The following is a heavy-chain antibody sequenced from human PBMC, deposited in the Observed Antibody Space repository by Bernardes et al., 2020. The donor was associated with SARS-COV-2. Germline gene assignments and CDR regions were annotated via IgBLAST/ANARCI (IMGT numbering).Heavy chain of an antibody. J-gene: IGHJ6*03. CDR2: IYYSGST. CDR1: GGSISSYY. D-gene: IGHD4-17*01. Sequence: SETLSLTCTVSGGSISSYYWSWIRQPPGKGLKWIGYIYYSGSTNYNPSLKSRVTISVDTSKNQFSLKLSSVTAADTAVYYCARQVRSMPDYGDYYYYYYMDVWGKGTTVTVSS. CDR3: ARQVRSMPDYGDYYYYYYMDV. V-gene: IGHV4-59*01.